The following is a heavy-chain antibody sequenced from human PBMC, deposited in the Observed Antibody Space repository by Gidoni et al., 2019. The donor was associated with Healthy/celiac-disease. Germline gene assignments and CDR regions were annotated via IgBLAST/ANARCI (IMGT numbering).Heavy chain of an antibody. CDR3: ARDRIVVVPAAPRGYGMDV. D-gene: IGHD2-2*01. V-gene: IGHV1-2*02. CDR1: GYTFTGCY. J-gene: IGHJ6*02. CDR2: INPSSGCT. Sequence: QVQLVQSGAEVKKPGASVKVSCKASGYTFTGCYMPRVRQGPGQGLEWMGWINPSSGCTNYAQKLQGRVTMTRETSTSTAYMELSRLRSDDTAVDYCARDRIVVVPAAPRGYGMDVWGQGTTVTVSS.